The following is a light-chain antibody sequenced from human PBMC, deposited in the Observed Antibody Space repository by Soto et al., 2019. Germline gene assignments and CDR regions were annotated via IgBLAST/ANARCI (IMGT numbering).Light chain of an antibody. Sequence: EIVMTQSPCTLSVSPVERATLSCSASQSVSSKLAWYQQKPGQAPRLLIYGASTRATGIPARFSGSGSGTEFTLTISSLQSEDFAVYYCQQYNNWPPITFGQGTRLEIK. J-gene: IGKJ5*01. CDR2: GAS. CDR1: QSVSSK. V-gene: IGKV3-15*01. CDR3: QQYNNWPPIT.